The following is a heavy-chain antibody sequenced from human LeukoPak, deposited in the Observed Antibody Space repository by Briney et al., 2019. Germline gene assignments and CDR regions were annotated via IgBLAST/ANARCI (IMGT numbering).Heavy chain of an antibody. J-gene: IGHJ4*02. CDR2: IWFDGSNK. CDR1: GFTFNSYG. D-gene: IGHD6-13*01. CDR3: ARIGSSWSADY. V-gene: IGHV3-33*01. Sequence: GRSLRLSCAASGFTFNSYGMYWVRQAPGKGLEWVAIIWFDGSNKDYADSVKGRFTISRDNSKNTLYLQMNSLRVEDTAVYYCARIGSSWSADYWGQGTLVTVSA.